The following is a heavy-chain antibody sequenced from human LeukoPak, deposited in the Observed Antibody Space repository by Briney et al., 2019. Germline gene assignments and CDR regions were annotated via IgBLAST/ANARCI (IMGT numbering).Heavy chain of an antibody. CDR2: ITPILGLI. CDR3: ARGRGSRTGYNGDYLDY. D-gene: IGHD5-18*01. J-gene: IGHJ4*02. Sequence: ASVTVSFMSSGGTFINYAINWVRQAPGQGLEWMGRITPILGLINYAQKFQGRVTITADKSTSTGYMEVTGLRSDDTAIYYCARGRGSRTGYNGDYLDYWGQGTLVTVSS. CDR1: GGTFINYA. V-gene: IGHV1-69*04.